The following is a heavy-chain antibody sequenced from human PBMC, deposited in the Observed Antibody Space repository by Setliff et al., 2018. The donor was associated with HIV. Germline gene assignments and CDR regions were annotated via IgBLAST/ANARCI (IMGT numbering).Heavy chain of an antibody. J-gene: IGHJ4*02. D-gene: IGHD5-18*01. CDR3: ARDRDSYGFSYFFDY. V-gene: IGHV3-11*05. Sequence: PGGSLRLSCAASGFTFSDYYMSWIRQAPGKGLQWVSYIDSSGSYTSYADSVKGRFTISRDNAKNSLFLQMNSLRADDTAVYYCARDRDSYGFSYFFDYWGQGTLVTVSS. CDR1: GFTFSDYY. CDR2: IDSSGSYT.